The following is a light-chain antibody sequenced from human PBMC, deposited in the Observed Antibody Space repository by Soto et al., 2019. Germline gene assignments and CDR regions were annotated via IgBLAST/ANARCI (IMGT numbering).Light chain of an antibody. J-gene: IGKJ4*01. V-gene: IGKV2-28*01. CDR2: WGS. CDR1: QSLLHSNGYNY. Sequence: DIMMTQSPLSLPVTPGEPASISCRSSQSLLHSNGYNYLDWYLQKPGQSPQLLIYWGSNRASGVPDRFSGSGSGTDFTLKINRVEAEDVGVYYCMQTLQGPLTFGGGSKVEIK. CDR3: MQTLQGPLT.